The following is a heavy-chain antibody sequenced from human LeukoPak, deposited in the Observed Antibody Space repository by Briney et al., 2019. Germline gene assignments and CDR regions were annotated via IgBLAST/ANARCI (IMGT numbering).Heavy chain of an antibody. J-gene: IGHJ4*02. CDR3: ARRGSYFDY. D-gene: IGHD1-26*01. V-gene: IGHV4-59*01. Sequence: PSETLSLTCTVSGASISSYYRSWIRQPPGKGLEWIGYIYYSGSTNYNPSLKSRVTISLDTSKNQFSLKLSSVTAADTAVYYCARRGSYFDYWGQGTLVTVSS. CDR2: IYYSGST. CDR1: GASISSYY.